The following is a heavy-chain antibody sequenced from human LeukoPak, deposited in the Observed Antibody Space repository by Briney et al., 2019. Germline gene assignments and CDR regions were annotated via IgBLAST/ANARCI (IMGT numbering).Heavy chain of an antibody. D-gene: IGHD6-13*01. V-gene: IGHV4-4*09. Sequence: SETLSLTCTVSGGSISRYYWSWIRQPPGKGLEWIGNIYTSVSTNYNPSLKSRVTISLDTSKNQFSLRLSSVTAADTAVYYCARRGSSTSLYYYHYYMDVWGKGTTVTVSS. CDR3: ARRGSSTSLYYYHYYMDV. CDR1: GGSISRYY. CDR2: IYTSVST. J-gene: IGHJ6*03.